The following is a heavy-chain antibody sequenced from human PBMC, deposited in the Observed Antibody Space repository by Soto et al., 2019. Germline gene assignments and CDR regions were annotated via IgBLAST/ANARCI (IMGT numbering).Heavy chain of an antibody. CDR1: GGSISSGAYY. Sequence: ASETLSLTCTVSGGSISSGAYYWSWIRQYPGKGLEWIGYVSYSGSTYYNPSLKSRVSISVDTSKNQFSLNLISVTAAETAVYYCAREGGNGIDYWGQGTLVTVYS. D-gene: IGHD3-16*01. CDR2: VSYSGST. V-gene: IGHV4-31*03. J-gene: IGHJ4*02. CDR3: AREGGNGIDY.